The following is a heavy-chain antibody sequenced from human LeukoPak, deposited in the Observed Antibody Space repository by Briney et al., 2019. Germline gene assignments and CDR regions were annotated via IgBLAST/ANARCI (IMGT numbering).Heavy chain of an antibody. D-gene: IGHD1-26*01. Sequence: GGSLRLSCGASGVSFNGNGKYWGWHAQRQGLGWDSGISWNSASIVYVDSVRGRFTISRDNAKNSLYLQMDSLRVADTALYYCVNDSALYSEDPGDYHYMDVWGKGTMVTLS. CDR3: VNDSALYSEDPGDYHYMDV. CDR1: GVSFNGNG. J-gene: IGHJ6*03. V-gene: IGHV3-9*01. CDR2: ISWNSASI.